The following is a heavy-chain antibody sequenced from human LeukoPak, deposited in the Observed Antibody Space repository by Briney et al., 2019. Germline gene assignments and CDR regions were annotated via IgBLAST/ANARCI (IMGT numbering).Heavy chain of an antibody. V-gene: IGHV1-69*01. Sequence: SVKVSCKASGGTFSSYAISWVRQAPGQGLEWMEGIIPIFGTANYAQKFQGRVTITADESTSTAYMELSSLRSEDTAVYYCARELRPIAVAGPTAGDYWGQGTLVTVSS. D-gene: IGHD6-19*01. J-gene: IGHJ4*02. CDR1: GGTFSSYA. CDR3: ARELRPIAVAGPTAGDY. CDR2: IIPIFGTA.